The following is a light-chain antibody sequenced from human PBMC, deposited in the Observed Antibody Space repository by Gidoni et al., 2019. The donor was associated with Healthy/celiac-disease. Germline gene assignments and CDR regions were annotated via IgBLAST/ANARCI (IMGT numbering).Light chain of an antibody. CDR3: QQYYSTPRT. CDR1: QSVLYSSNNKNY. CDR2: WAS. V-gene: IGKV4-1*01. J-gene: IGKJ2*02. Sequence: DIVMTQSPDSLAVSLGERATINCQSSQSVLYSSNNKNYLAWYQQKPGQPPKLLIYWASTRESGVPDRFSGSGSGTDFTLTISSLQAEDVAVYYCQQYYSTPRTFXXXTKLEIK.